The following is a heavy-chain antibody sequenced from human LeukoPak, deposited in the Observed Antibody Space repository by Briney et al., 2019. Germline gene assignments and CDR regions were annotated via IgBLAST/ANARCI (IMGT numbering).Heavy chain of an antibody. V-gene: IGHV3-30*04. Sequence: GGSLRLSCAASGFTFSSYAMHWVRQAPGKGLEWVAVISYDGSNKYYADSVKGRFTISRDNSKNTLYLQMNSLKTEDTAVYYCTTEGSSGFDYWGQGTLVTVSS. J-gene: IGHJ4*02. D-gene: IGHD6-19*01. CDR3: TTEGSSGFDY. CDR2: ISYDGSNK. CDR1: GFTFSSYA.